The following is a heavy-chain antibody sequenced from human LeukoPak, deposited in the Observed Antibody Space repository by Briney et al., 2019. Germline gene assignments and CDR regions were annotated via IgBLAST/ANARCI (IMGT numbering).Heavy chain of an antibody. J-gene: IGHJ4*02. V-gene: IGHV4-59*08. D-gene: IGHD3-9*01. CDR2: ISYSGNT. Sequence: PSETLSLTCTVSGGSISSYYWSWIRQPPGKGLEWIGYISYSGNTNYNPSLKSRVTISVDTSKNQFSLKLSSVTAADTAVYYCAKSRADILTGYYNCWGQGTLVTVSS. CDR1: GGSISSYY. CDR3: AKSRADILTGYYNC.